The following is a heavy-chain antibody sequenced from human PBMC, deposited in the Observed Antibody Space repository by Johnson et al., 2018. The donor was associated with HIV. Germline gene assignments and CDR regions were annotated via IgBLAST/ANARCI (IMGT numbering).Heavy chain of an antibody. V-gene: IGHV3-30*18. D-gene: IGHD2-21*01. CDR3: AKAYCPGCDGFDI. CDR2: ISYDGRNK. CDR1: GFTFSSYT. Sequence: VESGGGVVQPGRSLRLSCAASGFTFSSYTMHWVRQAPGWGLEWVVSISYDGRNKYYGDSVKGRFTSSRDNSKNTLYLQMDSLRTEDTGVDYCAKAYCPGCDGFDIWGQGTMVTVSS. J-gene: IGHJ3*02.